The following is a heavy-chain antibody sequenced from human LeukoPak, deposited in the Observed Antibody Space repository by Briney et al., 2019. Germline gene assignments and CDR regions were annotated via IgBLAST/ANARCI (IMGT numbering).Heavy chain of an antibody. CDR3: AKDLMPGASAAGTLWFDP. D-gene: IGHD6-13*01. J-gene: IGHJ5*02. V-gene: IGHV3-23*01. CDR1: GFTFSGFA. Sequence: GGSLRLSCAASGFTFSGFAMDWVRQAPGKGLEWVSAISDSGGDTFYAGSVKGRFTITRDKSKNTLFLQMDSLREEDTARYYCAKDLMPGASAAGTLWFDPWGQGTLVTVSS. CDR2: ISDSGGDT.